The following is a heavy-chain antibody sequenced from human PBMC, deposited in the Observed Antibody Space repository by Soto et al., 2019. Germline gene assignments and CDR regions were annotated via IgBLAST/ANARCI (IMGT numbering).Heavy chain of an antibody. CDR1: GGSISTTNYY. D-gene: IGHD3-9*01. CDR2: IFYSGST. J-gene: IGHJ4*02. Sequence: SETLSLTCTVSGGSISTTNYYWGWIRQPPGKGLEWIGSIFYSGSTYYNPSLESRVTISVDTSKNQFSLKLSSVTAADTAVYYCVGHYDILNEGYFDYWGQGTRVTVAS. V-gene: IGHV4-39*07. CDR3: VGHYDILNEGYFDY.